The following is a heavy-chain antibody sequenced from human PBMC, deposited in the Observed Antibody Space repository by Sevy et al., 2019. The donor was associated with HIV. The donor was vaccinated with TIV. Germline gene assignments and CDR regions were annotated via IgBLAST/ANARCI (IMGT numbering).Heavy chain of an antibody. CDR3: AREYCSGGSCWDYYYYYMDV. CDR1: GFTFSSYS. V-gene: IGHV3-21*01. J-gene: IGHJ6*03. CDR2: ISSSSSYI. Sequence: GGSLRLSCAASGFTFSSYSMNWVRQAPGKGLEWVSSISSSSSYIYYADSVKGRFTISRDNAKNSLYLQMNSLRAEDTAVYYCAREYCSGGSCWDYYYYYMDVWGKRTTVTVSS. D-gene: IGHD2-15*01.